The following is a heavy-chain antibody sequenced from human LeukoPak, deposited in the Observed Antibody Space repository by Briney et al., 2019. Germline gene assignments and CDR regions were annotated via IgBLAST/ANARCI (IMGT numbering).Heavy chain of an antibody. V-gene: IGHV3-48*03. CDR2: ISSSGTTI. CDR1: GFTFSSYE. CDR3: ARDLVGVAHFDY. D-gene: IGHD6-19*01. Sequence: GGSLRLSCAASGFTFSSYEMNWVRQAPGKGLEWVSYISSSGTTIYYADSVKGRFTISRDNAKNSLYLQMNSLRAEDTAVYYCARDLVGVAHFDYWGQGTLVTVSS. J-gene: IGHJ4*02.